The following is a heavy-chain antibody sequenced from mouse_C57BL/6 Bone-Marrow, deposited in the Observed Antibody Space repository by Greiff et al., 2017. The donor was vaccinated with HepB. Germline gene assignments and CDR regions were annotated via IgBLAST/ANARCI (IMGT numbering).Heavy chain of an antibody. D-gene: IGHD1-1*01. CDR3: ARDPYYGSPWYFDV. V-gene: IGHV5-16*01. CDR1: GFTFSDYY. CDR2: INYDSSST. J-gene: IGHJ1*03. Sequence: EAKLVESEGGLVQPGSSMKLSCTASGFTFSDYYMAWVRQVPEKGLEWVANINYDSSSTYYLDSLKSRFIISRDNAKNILYLQMSSLKSEDTATYYCARDPYYGSPWYFDVWGTGTTVTVSS.